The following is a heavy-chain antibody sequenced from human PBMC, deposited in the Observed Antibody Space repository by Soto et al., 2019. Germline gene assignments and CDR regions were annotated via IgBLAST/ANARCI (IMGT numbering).Heavy chain of an antibody. CDR3: AGSIAAAVDFGY. CDR1: GYTFTSYG. J-gene: IGHJ4*02. Sequence: QVQLVQSGAEVKKPGASVKVSCKASGYTFTSYGISWVRQAPGQGLEWMGWYSAYNGNTNYAQKLQRSVTRTTETSTSTAYMKLRSLRSDDTAVYYCAGSIAAAVDFGYWGQGTLVTVSS. CDR2: YSAYNGNT. V-gene: IGHV1-18*01. D-gene: IGHD6-13*01.